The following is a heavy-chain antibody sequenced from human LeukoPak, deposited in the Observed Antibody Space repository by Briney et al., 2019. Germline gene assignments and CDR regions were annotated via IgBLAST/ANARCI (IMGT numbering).Heavy chain of an antibody. Sequence: PSETLSLTCTVSGGSISSGSYYWSWLRQPPGKVLECIGRICTSRSTNYNPALKRLVTISVDTSKNLFPLNLSSVTAADTSLSGCAREGRYDILTGYYGGPLWGQGTLVTVSS. CDR1: GGSISSGSYY. V-gene: IGHV4-61*02. D-gene: IGHD3-9*01. CDR2: ICTSRST. CDR3: AREGRYDILTGYYGGPL. J-gene: IGHJ4*02.